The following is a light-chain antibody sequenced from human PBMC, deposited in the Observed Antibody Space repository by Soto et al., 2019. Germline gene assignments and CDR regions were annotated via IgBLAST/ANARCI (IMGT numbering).Light chain of an antibody. Sequence: AIRMTQSPSSFSASTGDRVTITCRASQGISSYLAWYQQKPGKAPMLLIYAASTLQSGVPSRFSGSGSGTDLTLTISCLQSEDFATYYCQQYYSYPLTFGPGTKVDIK. CDR1: QGISSY. V-gene: IGKV1-8*01. CDR3: QQYYSYPLT. CDR2: AAS. J-gene: IGKJ3*01.